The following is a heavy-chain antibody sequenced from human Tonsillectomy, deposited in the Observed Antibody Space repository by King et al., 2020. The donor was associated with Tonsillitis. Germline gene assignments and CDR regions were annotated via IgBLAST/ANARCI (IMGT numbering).Heavy chain of an antibody. Sequence: QLQESGPGLVKPSETLSLTCTVSGGSISSSSYYCGWIRQPPGNGLEWIGSIYYSGSTYYNPSLKSRGTISVDTSKNQFPLKRSSVTAADTAVYYCARPDSSGYYYTFDYWGQGTLVTVSS. CDR1: GGSISSSSYY. CDR3: ARPDSSGYYYTFDY. J-gene: IGHJ4*02. V-gene: IGHV4-39*01. CDR2: IYYSGST. D-gene: IGHD3-22*01.